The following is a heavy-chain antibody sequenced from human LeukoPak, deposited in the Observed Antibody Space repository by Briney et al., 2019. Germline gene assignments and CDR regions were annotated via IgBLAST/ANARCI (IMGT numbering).Heavy chain of an antibody. CDR3: ARVGENEYCSGGSCYSGLLKDNWFDP. D-gene: IGHD2-15*01. CDR2: IIPIFGTA. J-gene: IGHJ5*02. Sequence: ASVKVSCKASGGTFSSYAISWVRQAPGQGLEWMGGIIPIFGTANYAQKFQGRVTITADESTSTAYMELSSLRSEDTAVYYCARVGENEYCSGGSCYSGLLKDNWFDPWGQGTLVTVSS. V-gene: IGHV1-69*13. CDR1: GGTFSSYA.